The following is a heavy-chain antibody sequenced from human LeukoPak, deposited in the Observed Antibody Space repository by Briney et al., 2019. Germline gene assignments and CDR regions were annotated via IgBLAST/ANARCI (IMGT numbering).Heavy chain of an antibody. D-gene: IGHD1-26*01. Sequence: GGSLRLSCAASGFTISNYGMSWVRQAPGKGLEWVSYISSSGTTISYAQSVKGRFTITRDNAQNSLTLHMNTLRADDTAVYYCAKDGGTHFDHWGQGTLVTVSS. CDR1: GFTISNYG. J-gene: IGHJ4*02. V-gene: IGHV3-48*01. CDR2: ISSSGTTI. CDR3: AKDGGTHFDH.